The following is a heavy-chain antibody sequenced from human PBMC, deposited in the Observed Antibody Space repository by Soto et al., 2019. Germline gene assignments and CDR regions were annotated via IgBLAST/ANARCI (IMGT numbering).Heavy chain of an antibody. CDR1: GGSISSYY. V-gene: IGHV4-4*07. Sequence: PSETLSLTCTVSGGSISSYYWNWIRQPAGKGLEWIGLVYSSGRTKYHPSLKSRVTVSVDTSKNQFSLKLSSVTAADTAVYYCARDTMGGSSQSSYYYYGMDVWGQGTTVTVSS. D-gene: IGHD3-16*01. CDR3: ARDTMGGSSQSSYYYYGMDV. J-gene: IGHJ6*02. CDR2: VYSSGRT.